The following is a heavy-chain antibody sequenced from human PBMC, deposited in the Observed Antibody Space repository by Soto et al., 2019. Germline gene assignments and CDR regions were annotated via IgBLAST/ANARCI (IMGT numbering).Heavy chain of an antibody. D-gene: IGHD1-26*01. Sequence: QVQLVESGGGVVQPGRSLRLSCAASGFTFSSYGMHWVRQAPGKGLEWVAVISYDGSNKYYADSVKGRFTISRDNSKNTLYLQMNSLRAEDTAVYYCAKVRGGSYDYWGQGTLVTVSS. CDR3: AKVRGGSYDY. CDR1: GFTFSSYG. J-gene: IGHJ4*02. CDR2: ISYDGSNK. V-gene: IGHV3-30*18.